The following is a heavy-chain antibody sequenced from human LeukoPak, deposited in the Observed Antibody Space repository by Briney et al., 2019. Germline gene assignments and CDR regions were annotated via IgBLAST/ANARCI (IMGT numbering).Heavy chain of an antibody. CDR2: ISWNSGSI. D-gene: IGHD5-12*01. Sequence: GRSLRLSCAASGSTFDDYAMHWVRQAPGKGLEWVSGISWNSGSIGYADSVKGRFTISRDNAKNSLYLQMNSLRAEDTALYYCAKARGGIYSGYDYWGQGTLVTVSS. J-gene: IGHJ4*02. V-gene: IGHV3-9*01. CDR1: GSTFDDYA. CDR3: AKARGGIYSGYDY.